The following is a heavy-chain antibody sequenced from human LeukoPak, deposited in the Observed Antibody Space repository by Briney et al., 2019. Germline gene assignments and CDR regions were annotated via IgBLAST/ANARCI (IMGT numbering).Heavy chain of an antibody. CDR1: GFTFRSYA. D-gene: IGHD3-10*01. CDR3: AKGSSLTGLYYYYYYYMDV. V-gene: IGHV3-23*01. J-gene: IGHJ6*03. CDR2: ISGSGGST. Sequence: GGSLRLSCAASGFTFRSYAMSWVRQAPGKGLEWVSAISGSGGSTYYADSVKGRFTISRDNSKNTLYLQMNSLRAEDTAVYYCAKGSSLTGLYYYYYYYMDVWGKGTTVTVSS.